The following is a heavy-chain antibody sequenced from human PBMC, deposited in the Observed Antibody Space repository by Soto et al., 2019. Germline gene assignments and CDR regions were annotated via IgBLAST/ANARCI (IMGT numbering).Heavy chain of an antibody. CDR3: ARARGSYYPLDS. CDR2: ISSSSSSI. J-gene: IGHJ4*02. V-gene: IGHV3-21*01. CDR1: GFTFNYFS. Sequence: PGGSLRLSCAASGFTFNYFSMNWVRQAPGKGLEWVSSISSSSSSIYYADSVKGRFTISRDNAKDSLFLQMKSLRAEDTAVYYCARARGSYYPLDSSGQGTLVTVSS. D-gene: IGHD1-26*01.